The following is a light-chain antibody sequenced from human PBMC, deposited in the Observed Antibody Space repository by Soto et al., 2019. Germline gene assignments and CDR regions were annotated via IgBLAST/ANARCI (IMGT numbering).Light chain of an antibody. Sequence: DIQLTQSPSFLSASVGDRVTITCRASQGISDYLAWYQQKPGKAPKLLIYAASTLQSGVPSRFSGSGSGTXXXXTIXXLXPXXXXTYYCQQLNSYPLTFGGGTKLEMK. V-gene: IGKV1-9*01. CDR3: QQLNSYPLT. CDR1: QGISDY. J-gene: IGKJ4*01. CDR2: AAS.